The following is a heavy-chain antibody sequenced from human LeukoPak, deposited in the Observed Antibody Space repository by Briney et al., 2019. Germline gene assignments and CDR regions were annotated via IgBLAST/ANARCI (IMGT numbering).Heavy chain of an antibody. D-gene: IGHD1-1*01. CDR1: GGSFSDYY. J-gene: IGHJ4*02. Sequence: SETLSLTCAVYGGSFSDYYWSWIRQPPGKGLEWIGEINHSGSTNYNPSLKSRVTISVDTSKNQFSLKLSSVTAADTAVYYCARGREVVEMATTNDYWGQGTLVTVSS. CDR3: ARGREVVEMATTNDY. V-gene: IGHV4-34*01. CDR2: INHSGST.